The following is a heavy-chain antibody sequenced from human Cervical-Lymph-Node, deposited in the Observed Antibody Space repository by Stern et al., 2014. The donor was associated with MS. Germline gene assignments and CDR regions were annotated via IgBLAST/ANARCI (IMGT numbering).Heavy chain of an antibody. CDR2: ISWNSGSI. D-gene: IGHD7-27*01. J-gene: IGHJ4*02. CDR1: GFTFKEYA. CDR3: VKDNWGENYFDY. Sequence: VQLVESGGNLVQPGRSLGLSCAASGFTFKEYAMHWVRQAPGKGLEWISSISWNSGSIAYADSVKGRFTISRDNAKDFLYLQMNSLRVEDTALYYCVKDNWGENYFDYWGPGTLVTVSS. V-gene: IGHV3-9*01.